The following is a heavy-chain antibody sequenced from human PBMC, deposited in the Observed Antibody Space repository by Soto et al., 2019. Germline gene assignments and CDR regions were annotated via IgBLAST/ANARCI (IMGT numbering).Heavy chain of an antibody. CDR2: INAGNGNT. J-gene: IGHJ4*02. CDR1: GYTFTSYA. CDR3: ARDQGGQWLSFDY. Sequence: ASGKVSCKASGYTFTSYAMHWVRQAPGQRLEWMGWINAGNGNTKYSQKFQGRVTITRDTSASTAYMELSSLRSEDTAVYYCARDQGGQWLSFDYWGQGTLVPVSS. V-gene: IGHV1-3*01. D-gene: IGHD6-19*01.